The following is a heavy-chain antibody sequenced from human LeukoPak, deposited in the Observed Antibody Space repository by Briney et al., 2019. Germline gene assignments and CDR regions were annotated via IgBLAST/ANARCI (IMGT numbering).Heavy chain of an antibody. CDR1: GFTFDDYA. Sequence: GGSLTLSCAASGFTFDDYAMHWVRQAPGKGLEWVSLISWDGGSTYYADSVKGRFTISRDNSKNSLYLRMNSLRAEDTALYYCAKDYCSGGSCYFFDYWGQGTLVTVSS. J-gene: IGHJ4*02. D-gene: IGHD2-15*01. CDR3: AKDYCSGGSCYFFDY. CDR2: ISWDGGST. V-gene: IGHV3-43D*03.